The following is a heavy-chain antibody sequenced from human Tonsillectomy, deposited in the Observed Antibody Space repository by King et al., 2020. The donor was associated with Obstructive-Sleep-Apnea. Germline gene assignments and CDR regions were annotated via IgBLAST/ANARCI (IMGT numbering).Heavy chain of an antibody. Sequence: VQLQESGPGLVKPSETLSLTCTVSGYSISSGYYWGWIRQPPGKGLEWIGSIYHSGSTYYNPSLKSRVTISVDTSKNQFSLKLSPVTAADTAVYYCASRITMVRGVIIAFDYWGQGTLVTVSS. D-gene: IGHD3-10*01. CDR2: IYHSGST. CDR3: ASRITMVRGVIIAFDY. V-gene: IGHV4-38-2*02. J-gene: IGHJ4*02. CDR1: GYSISSGYY.